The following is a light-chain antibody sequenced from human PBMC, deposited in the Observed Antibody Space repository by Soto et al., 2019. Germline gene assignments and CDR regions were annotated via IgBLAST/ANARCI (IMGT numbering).Light chain of an antibody. CDR2: QVT. CDR3: CSHSPSIACV. J-gene: IGLJ3*02. V-gene: IGLV2-14*01. CDR1: DNDAGGYDF. Sequence: QSVLTQGASVSVSPGQSITISCTGTDNDAGGYDFVSWYQQHPGRAPKLLIHQVTIRLSVISSRFSGSKSGNTASLTITGLQPEDEAMYFCCSHSPSIACVFGGGTKLTVL.